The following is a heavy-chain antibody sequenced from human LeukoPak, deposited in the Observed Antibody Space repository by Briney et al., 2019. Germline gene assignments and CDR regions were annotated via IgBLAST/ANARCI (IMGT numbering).Heavy chain of an antibody. CDR1: GFTFSNYG. D-gene: IGHD4/OR15-4a*01. CDR2: ISYDGSNK. CDR3: AKVGASVSFDY. J-gene: IGHJ4*02. V-gene: IGHV3-30*18. Sequence: GGSLRLSCAASGFTFSNYGMHWVRQAPGKGLEWAAVISYDGSNKYYADSVKGRLTISRDNFKNTLYLQMNSLRAEDTAVYYCAKVGASVSFDYWGQGTLVTVSS.